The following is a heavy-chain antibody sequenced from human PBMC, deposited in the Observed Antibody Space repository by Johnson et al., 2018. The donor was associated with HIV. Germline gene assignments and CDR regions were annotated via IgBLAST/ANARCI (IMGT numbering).Heavy chain of an antibody. CDR2: INWNGGST. Sequence: VQLVESGGGVVRPGGSLRLSCAASGFTFDDYGMSWVRQAPWKGLEWVSGINWNGGSTGYAESVKGRFTISRDNAKKSLFLEMNSLRAEDTAFYYCARVVGYKYGSAGDNDAFDIWGQGTMVTVSS. J-gene: IGHJ3*02. D-gene: IGHD5-18*01. CDR1: GFTFDDYG. CDR3: ARVVGYKYGSAGDNDAFDI. V-gene: IGHV3-20*04.